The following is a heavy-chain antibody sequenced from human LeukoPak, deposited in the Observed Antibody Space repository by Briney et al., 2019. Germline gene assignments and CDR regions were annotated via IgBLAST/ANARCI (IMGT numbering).Heavy chain of an antibody. V-gene: IGHV4-59*01. CDR2: IYYSGRT. Sequence: KSSETLSLTCTVSGASISSYYWSWIRQPPGKGLEWIAYIYYSGRTNYNPSLESRVTVSVDTSKNQFSLKLSSVTAADTAVYYCARATCSTTNCASLSQYYYSYYYMDVWGKGATVTVSS. J-gene: IGHJ6*03. CDR3: ARATCSTTNCASLSQYYYSYYYMDV. CDR1: GASISSYY. D-gene: IGHD2-2*01.